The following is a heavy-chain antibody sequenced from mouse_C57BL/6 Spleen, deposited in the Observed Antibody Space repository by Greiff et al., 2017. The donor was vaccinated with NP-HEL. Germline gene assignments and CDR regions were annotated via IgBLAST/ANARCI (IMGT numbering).Heavy chain of an antibody. CDR1: GYTFTDYN. D-gene: IGHD2-4*01. J-gene: IGHJ1*03. CDR3: ARGDYGWYFDV. V-gene: IGHV1-18*01. CDR2: INPNNGGT. Sequence: EVQLQQSGPELVKPGASVKIPCKASGYTFTDYNMDWVKQSHGKSLEWIGDINPNNGGTIYNQKFKGKATLTVDKSSSTAYMELRSLTLEDTAVYYCARGDYGWYFDVWGTGTTVTVSS.